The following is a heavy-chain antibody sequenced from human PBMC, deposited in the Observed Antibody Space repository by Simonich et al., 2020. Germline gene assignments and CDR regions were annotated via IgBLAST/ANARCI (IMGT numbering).Heavy chain of an antibody. Sequence: EVQLLESGGGLVQPGGSLRLSGAASGFTFSSYAMSWVRQAPGRGVEGVVAISGWGGRTYAADSVKGRFTISRDNSKNTLYLQMNSLRAEDTAVYYCAKEESYSSTSCYDAFDIWGQGTMVTVSS. J-gene: IGHJ3*02. CDR1: GFTFSSYA. CDR3: AKEESYSSTSCYDAFDI. CDR2: ISGWGGRT. D-gene: IGHD2-2*01. V-gene: IGHV3-23*01.